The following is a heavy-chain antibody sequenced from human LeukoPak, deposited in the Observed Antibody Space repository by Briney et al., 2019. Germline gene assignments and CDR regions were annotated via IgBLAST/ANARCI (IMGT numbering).Heavy chain of an antibody. CDR2: ITSSTSYI. Sequence: GGSLRLSCAASGFTFSSYSMNWVRQAPGKGLEWVSSITSSTSYIYYADSVKGRFTISRDNAKNSLSLQMNNLRVEDTAVYYCARAGSHWHYVYWGQGTVVTVSS. V-gene: IGHV3-21*01. J-gene: IGHJ4*02. CDR1: GFTFSSYS. D-gene: IGHD3-10*01. CDR3: ARAGSHWHYVY.